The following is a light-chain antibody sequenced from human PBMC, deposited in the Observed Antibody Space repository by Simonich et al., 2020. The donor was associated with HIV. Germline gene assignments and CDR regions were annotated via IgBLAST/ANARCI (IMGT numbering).Light chain of an antibody. Sequence: EIVLTQSPATLSLSPGERATLSCRASQSVSSHLAWVQQKPGQAPRLRIYDASNRATGIPARFSGSGSGTDFTLTISCLQSEDFATYYCQQYYSYPRTFGQGTKVEIK. CDR1: QSVSSH. CDR3: QQYYSYPRT. J-gene: IGKJ1*01. CDR2: DAS. V-gene: IGKV3-11*01.